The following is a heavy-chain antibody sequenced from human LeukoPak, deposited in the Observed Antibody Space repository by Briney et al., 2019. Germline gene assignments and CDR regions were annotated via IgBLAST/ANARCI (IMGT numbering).Heavy chain of an antibody. CDR3: ARGDTSKSRSWFDP. J-gene: IGHJ5*02. V-gene: IGHV4-61*02. CDR2: IYTSGST. Sequence: SETLSLTCTVSGGSISSSSYYWSWIRQPAGKGLEWIGRIYTSGSTNYNPSLKSRVTMSVDTSKNQFSLKLSSVTAADTAVYYCARGDTSKSRSWFDPWGQGTLVTVSS. D-gene: IGHD5-18*01. CDR1: GGSISSSSYY.